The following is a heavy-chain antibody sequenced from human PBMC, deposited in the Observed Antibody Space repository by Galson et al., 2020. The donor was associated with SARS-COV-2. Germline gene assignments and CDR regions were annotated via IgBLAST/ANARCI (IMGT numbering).Heavy chain of an antibody. CDR1: GFMFSDYY. V-gene: IGHV3-11*01. CDR3: ARSGHYQDRTSYYFFDS. Sequence: GGSLRLSCAASGFMFSDYYMSWVRQAPGKGLEWISYIDNSGSNSGNHVYYANSVKGRFTISRDNAKNSLYLQMDRLRAEDTAVYYCARSGHYQDRTSYYFFDSWGQGTLVTVSS. D-gene: IGHD3-22*01. J-gene: IGHJ4*02. CDR2: IDNSGSNSGNHV.